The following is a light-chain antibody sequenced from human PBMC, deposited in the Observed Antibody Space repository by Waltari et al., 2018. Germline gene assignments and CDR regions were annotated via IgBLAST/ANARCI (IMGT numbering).Light chain of an antibody. Sequence: EIVMTQSPATLSVSPGERATISCRARQSVSSNLAWYQQKPGQAPRLRIYGASIRATGIPARFSGGGSVTEFTLTISSLQSEDFAVYYCQQYNNWPPWTFGQGTKVEIK. CDR1: QSVSSN. V-gene: IGKV3-15*01. CDR3: QQYNNWPPWT. J-gene: IGKJ1*01. CDR2: GAS.